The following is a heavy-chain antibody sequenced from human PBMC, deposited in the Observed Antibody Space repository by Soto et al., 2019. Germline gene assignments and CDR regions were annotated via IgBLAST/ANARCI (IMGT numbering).Heavy chain of an antibody. D-gene: IGHD6-13*01. CDR2: IIPIFGTT. Sequence: QVQLVQSGAEVKKPGSSVKVSCKASGGTFSSYAISWVRQAPGQGLEWMGGIIPIFGTTNYAQKFQGRVTITADESTSTAYMELSSLRSEDTAVYYCTSNGPGIAAAGSSDYWGQGTLVTVSS. J-gene: IGHJ4*02. CDR3: TSNGPGIAAAGSSDY. CDR1: GGTFSSYA. V-gene: IGHV1-69*12.